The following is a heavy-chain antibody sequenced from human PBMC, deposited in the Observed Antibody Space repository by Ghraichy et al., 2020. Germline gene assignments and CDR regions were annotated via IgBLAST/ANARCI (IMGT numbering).Heavy chain of an antibody. Sequence: GGSLRLSCAASGFTFSSYSMNWVRQAPGKGLEWVSYISSSSSTIYYADSVKGRFTISRDNAKNSLYLQMNSLRDEDTAVYYCARVVKQYSSSWDPFDYWGQGTLVTVSS. J-gene: IGHJ4*02. CDR2: ISSSSSTI. CDR3: ARVVKQYSSSWDPFDY. V-gene: IGHV3-48*02. CDR1: GFTFSSYS. D-gene: IGHD6-13*01.